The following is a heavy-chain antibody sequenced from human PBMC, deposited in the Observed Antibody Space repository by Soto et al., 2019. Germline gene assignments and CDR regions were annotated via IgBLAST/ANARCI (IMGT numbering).Heavy chain of an antibody. CDR3: ARGGGVGVAGSAAFDM. V-gene: IGHV1-2*02. CDR2: INPATGAA. Sequence: QLHLVQSGAVVKKPGASVTVSCSASGYPVTAYYMHWVRQAPGRGLEWMGGINPATGAAKYTQTFQGRVTITRDTSTSTVFMELRGLTSGDTAVFYCARGGGVGVAGSAAFDMWGQGTLVTVSS. J-gene: IGHJ3*02. CDR1: GYPVTAYY. D-gene: IGHD3-3*01.